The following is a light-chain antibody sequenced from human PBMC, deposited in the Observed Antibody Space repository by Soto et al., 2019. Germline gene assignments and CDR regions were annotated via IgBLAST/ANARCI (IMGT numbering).Light chain of an antibody. Sequence: QSVLTQPASVSGSPGQSITISCTGTSSDVGGYNYVSWYQQHTGKAPKLMIYEVSNRPSGVSNRFSGSKSGNTASLTISGLQAEDEADYYCSSYTSSSTYVVFGGGTKLTVL. CDR1: SSDVGGYNY. CDR3: SSYTSSSTYVV. CDR2: EVS. V-gene: IGLV2-14*01. J-gene: IGLJ2*01.